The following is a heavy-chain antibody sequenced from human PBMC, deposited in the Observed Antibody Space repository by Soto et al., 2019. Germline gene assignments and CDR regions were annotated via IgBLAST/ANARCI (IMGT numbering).Heavy chain of an antibody. CDR2: IYYSGST. D-gene: IGHD1-26*01. Sequence: QVQLQESGPGLVKPSQTLSLTCTVSGGSISSGGYYWSWIRQHPGKGLAWIGYIYYSGSTYYNPSLKCRVTISLETSKNQFSVKLRSVTAADTAVYYWARGLPPMSWDYYYGMDVCGQGTTVTVCS. J-gene: IGHJ6*02. CDR1: GGSISSGGYY. CDR3: ARGLPPMSWDYYYGMDV. V-gene: IGHV4-31*03.